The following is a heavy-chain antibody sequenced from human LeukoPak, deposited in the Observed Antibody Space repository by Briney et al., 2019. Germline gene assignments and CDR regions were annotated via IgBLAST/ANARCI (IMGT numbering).Heavy chain of an antibody. Sequence: GGSLRLSCAASGFTFSSYAMSWVRQAPGKGLEWVSAISGSGGSTYYADSVKGRFTFSRDNSKNTLFLQMNSPRAEDTAVYYCARSGGSYWYWGQGTLVTVSS. CDR2: ISGSGGST. V-gene: IGHV3-23*01. J-gene: IGHJ4*02. CDR3: ARSGGSYWY. CDR1: GFTFSSYA. D-gene: IGHD1-26*01.